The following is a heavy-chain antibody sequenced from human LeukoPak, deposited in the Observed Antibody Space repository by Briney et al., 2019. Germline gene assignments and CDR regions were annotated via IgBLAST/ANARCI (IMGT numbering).Heavy chain of an antibody. J-gene: IGHJ4*02. V-gene: IGHV4-4*07. D-gene: IGHD3-9*01. CDR1: GGSISSYY. CDR2: IYISGST. Sequence: SETLSLTCTVSGGSISSYYWSWIRQPAGKGLEWIGRIYISGSTNYNPSLKSRVTMSVDTSKNQFSLKLSSVTAADTAVYYCARDGTPAYYDILTGPYYFDYWGQGTLVTVSS. CDR3: ARDGTPAYYDILTGPYYFDY.